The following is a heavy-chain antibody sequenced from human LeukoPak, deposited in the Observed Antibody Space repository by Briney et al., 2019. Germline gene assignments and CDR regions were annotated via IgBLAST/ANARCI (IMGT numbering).Heavy chain of an antibody. V-gene: IGHV3-48*03. J-gene: IGHJ3*01. D-gene: IGHD2-2*01. CDR2: ISSSDSAI. CDR1: GFTFSSYE. CDR3: ARVSGEYCSSTTCYGAAFDF. Sequence: PGGSLRLSCAASGFTFSSYEMNWVRQAPGKGLEWVSYISSSDSAIYYADSVKGRFTISRGNAKNSLYLQMNSLRAEDTAIYYCARVSGEYCSSTTCYGAAFDFWGQGTMVTVSS.